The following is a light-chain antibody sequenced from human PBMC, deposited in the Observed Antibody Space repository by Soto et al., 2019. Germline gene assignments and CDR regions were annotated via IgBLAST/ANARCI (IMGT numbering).Light chain of an antibody. J-gene: IGKJ4*01. Sequence: EIELTQSPATLSLSPGERATLSCRASQSVGGRLGWYQQKPGRAPRLLIYDASIRATGIPARFSGSGSGTDFILTISSLEPEDFGVYYCQQRASWPLTVGGGTKVDIK. CDR3: QQRASWPLT. V-gene: IGKV3-11*01. CDR2: DAS. CDR1: QSVGGR.